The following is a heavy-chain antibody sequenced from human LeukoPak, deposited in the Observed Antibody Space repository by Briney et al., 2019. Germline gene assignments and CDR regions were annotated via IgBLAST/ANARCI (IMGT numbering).Heavy chain of an antibody. CDR1: GFTFSSYS. CDR2: ISSSSSYI. V-gene: IGHV3-21*01. J-gene: IGHJ6*03. Sequence: GGSLRLSCAASGFTFSSYSMNWVRQAPGKGLEWVSSISSSSSYIYYADSVKGRFTISRDNAKNSLYLQMNSLRAEDTAVYYCARVVGYCSSTSCYTGYYYYYMDVWGKGTTVTVSS. D-gene: IGHD2-2*02. CDR3: ARVVGYCSSTSCYTGYYYYYMDV.